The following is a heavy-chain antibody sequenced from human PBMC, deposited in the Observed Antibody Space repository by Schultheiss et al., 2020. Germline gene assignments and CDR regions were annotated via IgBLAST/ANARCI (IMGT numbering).Heavy chain of an antibody. CDR3: ARDLFARDPGFDY. V-gene: IGHV3-48*04. CDR2: ISSSVSTI. J-gene: IGHJ4*02. Sequence: GGSLRLSCAASGFTFSSYAMSWVRQAPGKGLEWVSCISSSVSTIYYADSVKGRFTISRDNAKNSLYLQMNSLRAEDTAVYYCARDLFARDPGFDYWGQGTLVTVSS. CDR1: GFTFSSYA. D-gene: IGHD3-10*01.